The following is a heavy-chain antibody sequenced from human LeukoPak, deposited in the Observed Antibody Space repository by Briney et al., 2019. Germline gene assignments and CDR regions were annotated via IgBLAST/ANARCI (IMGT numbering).Heavy chain of an antibody. CDR3: AGSGLRYFDWFSNDY. V-gene: IGHV4-39*07. CDR2: IYYSGST. J-gene: IGHJ4*02. D-gene: IGHD3-9*01. Sequence: TSETLSLTCTVSGGSISSSSYCWGWIRQPPGKGLEWIGSIYYSGSTYYNPSLKSRVTISVDPSKNQFSLKLSSVTAADTAVYYCAGSGLRYFDWFSNDYWGQGTLVTVSS. CDR1: GGSISSSSYC.